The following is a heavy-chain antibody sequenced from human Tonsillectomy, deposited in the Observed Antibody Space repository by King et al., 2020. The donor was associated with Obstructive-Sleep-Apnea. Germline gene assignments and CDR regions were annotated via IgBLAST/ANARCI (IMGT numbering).Heavy chain of an antibody. V-gene: IGHV1-69*12. CDR1: GGTFSSYA. D-gene: IGHD5-18*01. CDR2: IIPIFCTA. J-gene: IGHJ4*02. CDR3: ARDLVDTAMGYYFDY. Sequence: QLVQSGAEVKKPGSSVKVSCKASGGTFSSYAISWVRQAPGPGLEWMGGIIPIFCTANYAQKFQGRVTITADESTSTAYMELSSLRSEDTAVYYCARDLVDTAMGYYFDYWGQGTLVTVSS.